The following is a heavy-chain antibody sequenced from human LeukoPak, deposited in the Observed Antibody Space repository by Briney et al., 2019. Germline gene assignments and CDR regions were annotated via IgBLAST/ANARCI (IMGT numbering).Heavy chain of an antibody. CDR2: FDPEDGET. D-gene: IGHD3-10*01. Sequence: GASVKVSCKVSGYTLTELSMHWVRQAPGKGLEWMGGFDPEDGETIYAQKFQGRVTMTEDTSTDTAYMELRSLRSDDTAVYCCARESMVRGSKWDFDYWGQGTLVTVSS. CDR1: GYTLTELS. J-gene: IGHJ4*02. CDR3: ARESMVRGSKWDFDY. V-gene: IGHV1-24*01.